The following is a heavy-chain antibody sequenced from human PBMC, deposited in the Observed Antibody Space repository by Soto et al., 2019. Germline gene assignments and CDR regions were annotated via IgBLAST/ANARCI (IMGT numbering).Heavy chain of an antibody. D-gene: IGHD2-21*01. CDR2: IMPIFNAP. Sequence: QVQLVQSGAEVKKPGSSVKVSCKASGGIFNTYTFTWVRQPPGQGLEWLGSIMPIFNAPKYAQRFQDRLPITAHEPTSTVYMELNGLRSEDTTVFFCAKEALATGPTYSFWGQGTLVTGSS. V-gene: IGHV1-69*18. J-gene: IGHJ4*02. CDR3: AKEALATGPTYSF. CDR1: GGIFNTYT.